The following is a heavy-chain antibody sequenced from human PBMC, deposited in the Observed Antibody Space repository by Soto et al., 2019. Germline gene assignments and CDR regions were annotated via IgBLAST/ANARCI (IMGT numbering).Heavy chain of an antibody. CDR2: IYYSGST. D-gene: IGHD3-9*01. CDR1: GGSISSSSYY. J-gene: IGHJ6*01. V-gene: IGHV4-39*01. Sequence: SETLSLTCTVSGGSISSSSYYWGWIRQPPGKGLEWIGSIYYSGSTYYNPSLKSRVTISVDTSKNQFSLKLSSVTAADTALYYCVRGVRYFDWFSGMDVWGQGTTVTVS. CDR3: VRGVRYFDWFSGMDV.